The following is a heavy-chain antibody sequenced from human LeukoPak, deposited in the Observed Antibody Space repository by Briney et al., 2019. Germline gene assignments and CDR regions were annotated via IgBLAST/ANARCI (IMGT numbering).Heavy chain of an antibody. Sequence: SVKVSCKASGYTFTSYYMHWVRQAPGQGLEWMGGIIPIFGTANYAQKFQGRVTITADESTSTAYMELSSLRSEDTAVYYCARGYYDSSGQIDYWGQGTLVTVSS. D-gene: IGHD3-22*01. CDR3: ARGYYDSSGQIDY. V-gene: IGHV1-69*13. CDR1: GYTFTSYY. CDR2: IIPIFGTA. J-gene: IGHJ4*02.